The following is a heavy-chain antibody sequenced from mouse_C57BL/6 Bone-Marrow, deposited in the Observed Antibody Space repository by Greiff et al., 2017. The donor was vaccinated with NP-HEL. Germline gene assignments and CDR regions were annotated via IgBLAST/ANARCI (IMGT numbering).Heavy chain of an antibody. V-gene: IGHV5-6*01. CDR1: GFTFSSYG. CDR3: AREAQATPLDY. D-gene: IGHD3-2*02. Sequence: DVQLVESGGDLVKPGGSLKLSCAASGFTFSSYGMSWVRQTPDKRLEWVATISSGGSYTYYPDSVKGRFTISRDNAKNTLYLQMSSLKSEDTAMYYCAREAQATPLDYWGQGTSVTVSS. J-gene: IGHJ4*01. CDR2: ISSGGSYT.